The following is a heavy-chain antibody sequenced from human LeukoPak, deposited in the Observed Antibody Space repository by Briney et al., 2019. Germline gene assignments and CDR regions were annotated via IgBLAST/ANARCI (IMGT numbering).Heavy chain of an antibody. CDR1: GFTFSSYW. CDR2: IKQDGSEK. CDR3: ARKAAAGRSAFDY. V-gene: IGHV3-7*05. Sequence: GGSLRLSCAASGFTFSSYWMSWVRQAPGKGLEWVANIKQDGSEKYYVDSVKGRFTTSRDNAKSSLYLQMNSLRAEDTAVYYCARKAAAGRSAFDYWGQGTLVTVSS. J-gene: IGHJ4*02. D-gene: IGHD6-13*01.